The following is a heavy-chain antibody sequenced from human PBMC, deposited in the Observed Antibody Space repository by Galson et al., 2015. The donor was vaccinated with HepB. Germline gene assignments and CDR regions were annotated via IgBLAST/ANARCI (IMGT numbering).Heavy chain of an antibody. CDR1: GFTFSSYA. CDR3: AKDTGGIAASFDY. CDR2: IRGSGGST. D-gene: IGHD6-13*01. Sequence: SLRLSCAASGFTFSSYAMSWVRQAPGKGLEWVSAIRGSGGSTYYADSVKGRFTISRDNSKNTLYLQMNSLRAEDTAVYYCAKDTGGIAASFDYWGQGTLVTVSS. V-gene: IGHV3-23*01. J-gene: IGHJ4*02.